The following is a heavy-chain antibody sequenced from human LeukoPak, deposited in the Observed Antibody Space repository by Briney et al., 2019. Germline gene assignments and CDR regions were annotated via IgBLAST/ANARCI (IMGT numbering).Heavy chain of an antibody. CDR1: GGSISSGSYY. V-gene: IGHV4-61*02. D-gene: IGHD2-21*01. CDR2: IYSSGST. CDR3: ARAQLGWEDQYYFDY. J-gene: IGHJ4*02. Sequence: PSETLSLTCTVSGGSISSGSYYWNWIRQPAGKGLEWIGRIYSSGSTNYNPSLKSRVTISVDTSKNQFSLKLSSVTAADTAVYYCARAQLGWEDQYYFDYWGQGTLVTVSS.